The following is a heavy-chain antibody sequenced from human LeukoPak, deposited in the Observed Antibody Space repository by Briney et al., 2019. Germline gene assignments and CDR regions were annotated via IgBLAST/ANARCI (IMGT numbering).Heavy chain of an antibody. D-gene: IGHD3-22*01. CDR3: ARHDAVYYYDGNGYLVDF. V-gene: IGHV4-39*01. J-gene: IGHJ4*02. Sequence: SETLSLTCSVSGDTISRSSYHWGWIRQPPGKGLEWIGSIYYSGNTYYSPSLKSRVTVSVDTTKNLFSLKMTSVTAADTAVYYCARHDAVYYYDGNGYLVDFWGQGTLVTVSS. CDR1: GDTISRSSYH. CDR2: IYYSGNT.